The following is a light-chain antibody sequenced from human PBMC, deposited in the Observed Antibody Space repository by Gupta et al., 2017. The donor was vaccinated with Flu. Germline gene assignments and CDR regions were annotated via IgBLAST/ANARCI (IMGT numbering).Light chain of an antibody. CDR2: GAS. Sequence: EIVLTQCPGTLSLSPGERATLSCRASQSVSSCYLAWYQQKPGQAPRLLIYGASSRATGIPDRFSGSGSGTDFTLTISRLEPEDFAVYYCQQYGSSPSFGQGTKLEIK. CDR3: QQYGSSPS. CDR1: QSVSSCY. J-gene: IGKJ2*03. V-gene: IGKV3-20*01.